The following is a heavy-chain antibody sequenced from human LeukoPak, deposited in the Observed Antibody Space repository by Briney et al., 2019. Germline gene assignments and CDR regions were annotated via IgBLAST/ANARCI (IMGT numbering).Heavy chain of an antibody. CDR1: GFTFSSYA. CDR3: ATSSSWYSPFDY. D-gene: IGHD6-13*01. V-gene: IGHV3-23*01. J-gene: IGHJ4*02. CDR2: ISGSGGYT. Sequence: GGSLRLSCAASGFTFSSYAMSWVRQAPGKGLEWVSGISGSGGYTYYADSVKGRVTISRDNSKDTLYLQMNSLRAEDTAVYYCATSSSWYSPFDYWGQGTLVTVSP.